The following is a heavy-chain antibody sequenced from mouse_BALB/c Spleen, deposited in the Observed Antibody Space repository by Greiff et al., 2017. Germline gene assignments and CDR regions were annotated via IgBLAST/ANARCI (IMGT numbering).Heavy chain of an antibody. Sequence: EVHLVESGGGLVKPGGSLKLSCAASGFTFSSYAMSWVRQTPEKRLVWVASLSSGGSTYYPDSVKGRFTISRDNARNILYLQMSSLRSEDTAMYYCAREDAMDYWGQGTAVTV. J-gene: IGHJ4*01. CDR3: AREDAMDY. CDR2: LSSGGST. CDR1: GFTFSSYA. V-gene: IGHV5-6-5*01.